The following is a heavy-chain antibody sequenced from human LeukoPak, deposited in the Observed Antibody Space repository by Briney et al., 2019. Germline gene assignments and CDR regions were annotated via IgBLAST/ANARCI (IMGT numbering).Heavy chain of an antibody. D-gene: IGHD6-13*01. J-gene: IGHJ4*02. CDR1: GGSFSGYY. CDR2: INHSGST. CDR3: ARAVAPSSSSWYFFDY. Sequence: KASETLSLTCAVYGGSFSGYYWSWIRQPPGKGLEWIGEINHSGSTNYNPSLKSRVTISVDTSKNQFSLKLSSVTAADTAVYYCARAVAPSSSSWYFFDYWGQGTLVTVSS. V-gene: IGHV4-34*01.